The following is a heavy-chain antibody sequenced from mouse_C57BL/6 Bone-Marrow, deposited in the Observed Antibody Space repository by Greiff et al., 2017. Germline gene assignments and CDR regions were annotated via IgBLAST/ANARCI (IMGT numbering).Heavy chain of an antibody. CDR2: ISSGSSTI. Sequence: DVQLQESGGGLVKPGGSLKLSCAASGFTFSDYGMHWVRQAPEKGLEWVAYISSGSSTIYYADTVKGRFTISRDNAKNTLFLQMTSLRSEDTAMYYCARGYGSSAWFAYWGQGTLVTVSA. CDR1: GFTFSDYG. CDR3: ARGYGSSAWFAY. D-gene: IGHD1-1*01. V-gene: IGHV5-17*01. J-gene: IGHJ3*01.